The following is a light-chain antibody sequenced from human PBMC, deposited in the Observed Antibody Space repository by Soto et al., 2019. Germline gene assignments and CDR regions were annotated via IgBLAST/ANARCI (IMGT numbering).Light chain of an antibody. CDR3: QQYSEWPPFT. V-gene: IGKV3D-15*01. CDR2: GAS. J-gene: IGKJ5*01. Sequence: EIILTQSPDTLSLSPGERATLSCRASQTVSSNYLAWCQQRPGQAPRLLIYGASTRAAGIPARFSGSGSGTEFTLTISSLQPEDPAVYYCQQYSEWPPFTFGQGTRLEIK. CDR1: QTVSSN.